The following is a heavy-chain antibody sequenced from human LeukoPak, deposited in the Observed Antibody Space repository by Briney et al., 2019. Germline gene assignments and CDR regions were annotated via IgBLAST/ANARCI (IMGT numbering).Heavy chain of an antibody. J-gene: IGHJ4*02. CDR1: GFTFNNYW. CDR2: IRQDGREK. CDR3: ARAPYYESSGPL. D-gene: IGHD3-22*01. V-gene: IGHV3-7*01. Sequence: GGFLRLSCAASGFTFNNYWMSWVRQAPGKGLEWVANIRQDGREKYYVDSVQGRFTISRDNAKTSLYLQMNSLRDDDTAVYYCARAPYYESSGPLWGQGTLVTVSS.